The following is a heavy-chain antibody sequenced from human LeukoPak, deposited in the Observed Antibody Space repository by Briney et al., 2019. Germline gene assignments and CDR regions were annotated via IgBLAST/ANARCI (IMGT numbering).Heavy chain of an antibody. J-gene: IGHJ4*02. CDR1: GFTFSSYA. V-gene: IGHV3-23*01. CDR3: AKDLGSRGYFDY. D-gene: IGHD6-13*01. CDR2: ISGSGGST. Sequence: PGGSLRLSCAASGFTFSSYAMSWVRQAPGEGLEWVSAISGSGGSTYYADSVKGRFTISRDNSKNTLYLQMNSLRAEDTAVYYCAKDLGSRGYFDYWGQGTLVTVSS.